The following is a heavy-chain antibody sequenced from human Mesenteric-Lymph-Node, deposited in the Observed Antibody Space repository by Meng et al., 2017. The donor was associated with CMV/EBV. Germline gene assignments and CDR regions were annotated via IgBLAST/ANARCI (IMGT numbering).Heavy chain of an antibody. J-gene: IGHJ4*02. CDR2: INPNSGGT. V-gene: IGHV1-2*02. CDR3: ARLWGWNYEGLQRGYDY. D-gene: IGHD1-7*01. CDR1: GYTFTGYY. Sequence: ASVKVSCKASGYTFTGYYMHWVRQAPGQGLEWMGWINPNSGGTNYAQKFQGRVTMTRDTSISTAYMELSRLRSDDTAVYYCARLWGWNYEGLQRGYDYWGQGTLVTVS.